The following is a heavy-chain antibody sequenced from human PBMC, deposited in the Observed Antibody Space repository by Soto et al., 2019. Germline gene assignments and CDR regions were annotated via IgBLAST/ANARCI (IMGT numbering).Heavy chain of an antibody. Sequence: PGGSLRLSCAGSGFTVTNKDMSWIRQAPGKGLEWVSIIYGGGATYYTDSVKGRFTISRDNDKNSLYLQMNSLRDEDTAVYYCARDPYYDSSGYCFDPWGQGTLVTVSS. CDR3: ARDPYYDSSGYCFDP. J-gene: IGHJ5*02. CDR1: GFTVTNKD. V-gene: IGHV3-66*01. D-gene: IGHD3-22*01. CDR2: IYGGGAT.